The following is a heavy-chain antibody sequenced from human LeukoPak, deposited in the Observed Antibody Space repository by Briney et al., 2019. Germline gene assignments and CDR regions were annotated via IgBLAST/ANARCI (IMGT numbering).Heavy chain of an antibody. V-gene: IGHV6-1*01. CDR2: TYYRSKWYN. CDR1: GDSVSSNSAA. Sequence: SQTLSLTCAISGDSVSSNSAAWNWLRHSPSRGLEWLGRTYYRSKWYNDYAVSVKSRITINPDTSKNQFSLQLNSVTPEDTAVYYCARGVAGPGLNWFDPWGQGTLVTVSS. D-gene: IGHD6-19*01. CDR3: ARGVAGPGLNWFDP. J-gene: IGHJ5*02.